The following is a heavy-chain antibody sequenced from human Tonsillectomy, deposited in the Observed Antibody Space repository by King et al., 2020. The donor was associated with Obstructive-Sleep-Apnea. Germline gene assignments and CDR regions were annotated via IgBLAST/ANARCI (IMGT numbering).Heavy chain of an antibody. CDR1: GFTFSRYA. J-gene: IGHJ6*02. Sequence: VQLVESGGGVVQPGRSLRLSCAASGFTFSRYAMHWVRKAPGKGLEWVAVISFDGSNKDYADSVKGRFTISRDNSKNTLFLQMNSLRAEDTAVYYCARDRYYYDSSGYYYVIYYYGMDVWGQGTTVTVSS. CDR2: ISFDGSNK. D-gene: IGHD3-22*01. CDR3: ARDRYYYDSSGYYYVIYYYGMDV. V-gene: IGHV3-30*04.